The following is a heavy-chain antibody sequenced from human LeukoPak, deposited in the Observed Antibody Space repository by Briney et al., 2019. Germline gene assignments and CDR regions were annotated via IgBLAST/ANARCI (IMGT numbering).Heavy chain of an antibody. Sequence: AGGSLRLSCAASGFTFSDNCMDWVRQAPGKGLEWVGRTRNKANSYTTEYAASVKGRFTISRDDSKKSLYLQMNSLKTEDTAVYYCARESGGGVLGYFDLWGRGTLVSVSS. CDR3: ARESGGGVLGYFDL. J-gene: IGHJ2*01. V-gene: IGHV3-72*01. CDR2: TRNKANSYTT. D-gene: IGHD3-10*01. CDR1: GFTFSDNC.